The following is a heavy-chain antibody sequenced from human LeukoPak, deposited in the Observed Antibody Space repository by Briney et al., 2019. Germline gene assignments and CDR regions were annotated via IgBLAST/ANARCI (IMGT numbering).Heavy chain of an antibody. CDR2: INPNGGGT. Sequence: ASVKVSGKASGYTFTDYYMHWVRQAPGQGLKWMGWINPNGGGTKYAQKFQGRVTMTRETSISTAYMELSSLAYDDTAVYYCARDTCNGGSCFNWFDPWGQGTLVTVSS. V-gene: IGHV1-2*02. CDR3: ARDTCNGGSCFNWFDP. D-gene: IGHD2-15*01. J-gene: IGHJ5*02. CDR1: GYTFTDYY.